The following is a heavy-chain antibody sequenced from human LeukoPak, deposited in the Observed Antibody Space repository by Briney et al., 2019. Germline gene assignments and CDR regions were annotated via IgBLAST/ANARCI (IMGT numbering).Heavy chain of an antibody. V-gene: IGHV1-2*02. Sequence: ASVKVSCKASGFTFTAYDIHWVRQAPGQGLEWMGKINLNSGGTAYTHNFTGRASTTRDTSISTVYMELARLTSDDTAVYYCAREGGRNLGEYWFDPWGQGNLVTVSS. CDR1: GFTFTAYD. CDR2: INLNSGGT. CDR3: AREGGRNLGEYWFDP. J-gene: IGHJ5*02. D-gene: IGHD3-16*01.